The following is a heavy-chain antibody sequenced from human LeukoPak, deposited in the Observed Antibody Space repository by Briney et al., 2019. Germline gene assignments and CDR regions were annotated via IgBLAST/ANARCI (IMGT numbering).Heavy chain of an antibody. D-gene: IGHD2/OR15-2a*01. CDR2: FDPEDGET. J-gene: IGHJ6*02. CDR1: GYTLTELS. Sequence: ASVKVTCKVSGYTLTELSMHWVRQAPGKGLEWMGGFDPEDGETIYAQKFQGRVTMTEDTSTDTAYMELSSLRSEDTAVYYCATRKIGTDYYYGMDVWGQGTTVTVSS. V-gene: IGHV1-24*01. CDR3: ATRKIGTDYYYGMDV.